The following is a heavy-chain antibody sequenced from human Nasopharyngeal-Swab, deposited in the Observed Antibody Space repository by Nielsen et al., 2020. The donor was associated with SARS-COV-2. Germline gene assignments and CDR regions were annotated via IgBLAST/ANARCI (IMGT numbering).Heavy chain of an antibody. V-gene: IGHV1-69*13. CDR1: GGTFSSYA. J-gene: IGHJ6*02. CDR2: IIPIFGTT. D-gene: IGHD3-9*01. CDR3: ARDRYDILTGYYPPPYYGMDV. Sequence: SVKVSCKASGGTFSSYAISWVRQAPGQGLEWMGGIIPIFGTTNYAQKFQGRVTITADESTSTAYMELSSLRSEDTAVYYCARDRYDILTGYYPPPYYGMDVWGQGTTVTVSS.